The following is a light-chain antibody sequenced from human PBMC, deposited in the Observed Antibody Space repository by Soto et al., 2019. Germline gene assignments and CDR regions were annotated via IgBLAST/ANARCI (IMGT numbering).Light chain of an antibody. V-gene: IGKV1-5*03. CDR3: QHYNSYPEA. CDR2: KAS. Sequence: DIHMTQSPSSLSASVGNIFTITCRASQTISSWLAWYQQKPGKAPKLLIYKASTLKSGVPSRFRGSGSGTEFTLTISSLKPDDFATYYCQHYNSYPEAFGQGTKVDIK. J-gene: IGKJ1*01. CDR1: QTISSW.